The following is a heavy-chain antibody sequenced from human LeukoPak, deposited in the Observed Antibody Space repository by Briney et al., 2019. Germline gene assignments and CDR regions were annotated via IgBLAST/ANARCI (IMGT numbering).Heavy chain of an antibody. CDR2: IDRGVGST. Sequence: PGGSLRLSCAAPGFTFSLYDMSWVRQAPGKGLECVSAIDRGVGSTYYADSVKGRFTISRDNSKNTLYLQMNSLRAEDTAVYYCARAHYGSGSYVYWGQGTLVTVSS. J-gene: IGHJ4*02. CDR3: ARAHYGSGSYVY. V-gene: IGHV3-23*01. D-gene: IGHD3-10*01. CDR1: GFTFSLYD.